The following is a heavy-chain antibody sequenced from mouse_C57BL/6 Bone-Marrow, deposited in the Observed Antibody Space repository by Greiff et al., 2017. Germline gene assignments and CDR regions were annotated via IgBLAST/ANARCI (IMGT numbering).Heavy chain of an antibody. CDR1: GFTFSSYA. CDR2: ISDGGSYT. Sequence: EVMLVESGGGLVKPGASLKLSCAASGFTFSSYAMSWVRQTPEQRLEWVATISDGGSYTYYPDNVKGRFTISRDNAKNNLYLQRSHLKSEDTAMYYGARDWRMTTVPLYWYIDVWGTGTTVTVSS. V-gene: IGHV5-4*01. D-gene: IGHD1-1*01. J-gene: IGHJ1*03. CDR3: ARDWRMTTVPLYWYIDV.